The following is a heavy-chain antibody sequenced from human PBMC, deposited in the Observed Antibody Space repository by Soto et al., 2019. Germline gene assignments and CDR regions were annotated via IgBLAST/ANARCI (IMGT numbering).Heavy chain of an antibody. Sequence: QVQLVESGGGVVQPGRSLTLSCVVSGVTFRTYGIHWVRQAPGKGLEWVAVISYDGDYKSYADSVKGRFSISRDNSKNPVYLQLTSLGAEDTALYYCAKSDRGVFGVVMSPALEPLDVWGQGTMVAVSS. CDR1: GVTFRTYG. D-gene: IGHD3-3*01. CDR3: AKSDRGVFGVVMSPALEPLDV. CDR2: ISYDGDYK. V-gene: IGHV3-30*18. J-gene: IGHJ3*01.